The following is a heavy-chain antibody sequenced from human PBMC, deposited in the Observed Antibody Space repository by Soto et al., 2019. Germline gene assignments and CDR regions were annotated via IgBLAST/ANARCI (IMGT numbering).Heavy chain of an antibody. Sequence: PSETLSLTCTVSGGSISSYYWSWIRQPPGKGLEWIGYIYYSGSTNYNPSLKSRVTISVDTSKNQFSLKLSSVTAADTAVYYCARQRVDYGDYSNFDYWGQGTLVTVSS. D-gene: IGHD4-17*01. J-gene: IGHJ4*02. V-gene: IGHV4-59*08. CDR3: ARQRVDYGDYSNFDY. CDR2: IYYSGST. CDR1: GGSISSYY.